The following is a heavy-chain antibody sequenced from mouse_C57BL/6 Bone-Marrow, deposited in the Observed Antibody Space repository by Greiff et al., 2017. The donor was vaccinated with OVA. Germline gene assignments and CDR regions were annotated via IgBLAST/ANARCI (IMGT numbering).Heavy chain of an antibody. CDR1: GFNIKDDY. D-gene: IGHD1-1*01. CDR3: TTEYYYGSSYVFDY. V-gene: IGHV14-4*01. CDR2: IDPENGDT. J-gene: IGHJ2*01. Sequence: DVKLVESGAELVRPGASVKLSCTASGFNIKDDYMHWVKQRPEQGLEWIGWIDPENGDTEYASKFQGKATITADTSSNTAYLQLSSLTSEDTAVYYCTTEYYYGSSYVFDYWGQGTTLTVSS.